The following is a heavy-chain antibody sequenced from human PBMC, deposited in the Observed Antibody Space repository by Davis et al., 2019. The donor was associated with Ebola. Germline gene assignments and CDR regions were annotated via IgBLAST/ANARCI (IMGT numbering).Heavy chain of an antibody. Sequence: GESLKISCAASGFTFSTYWMHWVRQAPGKGLVWVSRINSDGGSINYADSVKGRFTISRDNAKNTLYLQMNSLRAEDTAVYYCAREGYYDFWSGYYYWGQGTLVTVSS. J-gene: IGHJ4*02. CDR3: AREGYYDFWSGYYY. CDR1: GFTFSTYW. D-gene: IGHD3-3*01. CDR2: INSDGGSI. V-gene: IGHV3-74*01.